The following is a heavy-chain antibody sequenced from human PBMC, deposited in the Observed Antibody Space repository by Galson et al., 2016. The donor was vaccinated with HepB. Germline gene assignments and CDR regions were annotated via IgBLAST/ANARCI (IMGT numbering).Heavy chain of an antibody. D-gene: IGHD3-3*01. CDR3: ARTISHSDLSGYYFDY. CDR1: GFSLSSTKTR. J-gene: IGHJ4*02. CDR2: IDWDDDK. Sequence: PALVKPTQTLTLTCTFSGFSLSSTKTRISWFRQPPRKALEWLALIDWDDDKFFKSSLKTRLTISKDTSENQVVLAMTDMEPVDTGTFYCARTISHSDLSGYYFDYWGQGIPVTVSS. V-gene: IGHV2-70*04.